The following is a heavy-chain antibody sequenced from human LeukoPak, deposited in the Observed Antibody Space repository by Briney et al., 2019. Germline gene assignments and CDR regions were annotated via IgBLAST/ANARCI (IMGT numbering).Heavy chain of an antibody. V-gene: IGHV4-39*01. CDR2: IHYSGST. CDR1: GGSISSYY. CDR3: ASLYSSARGDS. Sequence: SETLSLTCTVSGGSISSYYWGWIRQPPGKGLEWLGSIHYSGSTYYNPSLKSRVTISVDTSKNQFSLKLSSVTAADTAVYFCASLYSSARGDSWGQGTLVTVSS. D-gene: IGHD6-19*01. J-gene: IGHJ4*02.